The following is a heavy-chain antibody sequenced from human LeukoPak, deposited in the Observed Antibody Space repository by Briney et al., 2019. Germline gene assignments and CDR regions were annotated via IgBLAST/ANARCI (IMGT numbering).Heavy chain of an antibody. D-gene: IGHD3-3*01. CDR3: TRVYLERLTAGYFDH. Sequence: GRSLRLSCAASGFTFSSHGMHWVRQAPGKGLEWVANIKKDGSEEYYVDSVKGRFTISRDNSKNTLFLQMNSLRDEDTAVYYCTRVYLERLTAGYFDHWGQGTLVTVSP. V-gene: IGHV3-7*04. CDR2: IKKDGSEE. CDR1: GFTFSSHG. J-gene: IGHJ4*02.